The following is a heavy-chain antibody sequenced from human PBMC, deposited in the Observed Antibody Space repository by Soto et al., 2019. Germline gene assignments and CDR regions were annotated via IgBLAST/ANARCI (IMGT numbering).Heavy chain of an antibody. Sequence: PGGSLRLSCAASGFTFSSYGMHWVRQAPGKGLEWVAVISYDGSNKYYADSVEGRFTISRDNSKNTLYLQMNSLRAEDTAVYYCAKDRQDYDFWAVGMDVWGQGTTVTVSS. CDR3: AKDRQDYDFWAVGMDV. V-gene: IGHV3-30*18. D-gene: IGHD3-3*01. CDR2: ISYDGSNK. J-gene: IGHJ6*02. CDR1: GFTFSSYG.